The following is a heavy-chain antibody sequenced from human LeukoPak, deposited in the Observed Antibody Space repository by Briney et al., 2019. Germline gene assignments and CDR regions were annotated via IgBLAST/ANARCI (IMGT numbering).Heavy chain of an antibody. CDR1: GFTVSSNY. Sequence: GGSLRLSCAASGFTVSSNYISWVRQAPGKGLEWVSVIYIGGTTYFADSVKGRFTISRDNSKNTLFLQMDSLRAEDTAVYYCATVADFGDYYFDYWGQGTLVTVSS. CDR2: IYIGGTT. D-gene: IGHD4-17*01. J-gene: IGHJ4*02. V-gene: IGHV3-53*01. CDR3: ATVADFGDYYFDY.